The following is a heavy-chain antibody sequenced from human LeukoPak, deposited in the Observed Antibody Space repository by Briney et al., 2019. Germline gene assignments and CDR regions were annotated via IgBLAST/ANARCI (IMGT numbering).Heavy chain of an antibody. J-gene: IGHJ4*02. CDR1: GGTFSSYA. CDR2: IIPIFGTA. D-gene: IGHD5-18*01. V-gene: IGHV1-69*13. Sequence: ASVKVSCKASGGTFSSYAISWVRQAPGQGLEWMGGIIPIFGTANYAQKFQGRVTITADESTSTAYMELSSLRSEDTAVYYCARGDTRGYSYGSHTAYDYWGQGTLVTVSS. CDR3: ARGDTRGYSYGSHTAYDY.